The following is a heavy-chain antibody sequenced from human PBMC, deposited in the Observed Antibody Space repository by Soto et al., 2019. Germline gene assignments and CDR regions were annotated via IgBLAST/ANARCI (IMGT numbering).Heavy chain of an antibody. D-gene: IGHD6-13*01. CDR1: GGSISSVGYS. Sequence: QLQLQESGSGLVKPSQTLSLTCAVSGGSISSVGYSWSWIRQPPGKGLEWIGYIYHSGGTYYNPSLRSRVTISVDRSTTQFSLKLSSVTAAETAVYYCARESQQLVRAFDYWGQGTLVTVSS. V-gene: IGHV4-30-2*01. CDR3: ARESQQLVRAFDY. J-gene: IGHJ4*02. CDR2: IYHSGGT.